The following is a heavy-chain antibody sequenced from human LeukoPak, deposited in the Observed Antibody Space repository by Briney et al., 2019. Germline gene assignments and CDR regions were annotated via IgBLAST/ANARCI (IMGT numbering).Heavy chain of an antibody. CDR1: GFTFGANW. D-gene: IGHD4-23*01. Sequence: GGSLRLSCAASGFTFGANWMSWVRQLPGTGLEWVANINEDGTQKYYVDPVEGRFTISRDNAKKLLFLQMNSLRVEDTAVYYCARAGGPGSVDYWGRGTLVTVSS. CDR2: INEDGTQK. J-gene: IGHJ4*02. V-gene: IGHV3-7*04. CDR3: ARAGGPGSVDY.